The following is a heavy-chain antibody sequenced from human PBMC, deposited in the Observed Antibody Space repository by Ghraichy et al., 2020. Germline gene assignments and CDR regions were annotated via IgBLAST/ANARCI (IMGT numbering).Heavy chain of an antibody. CDR1: GGSIRSYC. CDR2: IYYSGST. J-gene: IGHJ5*02. CDR3: ARHRPYNWNYVGWFDP. D-gene: IGHD1-7*01. Sequence: LSLPCAVSGGSIRSYCLSWIRQPPGKGLEWIGYIYYSGSTNYNPSLKSRVTISVDTSKNQFSLRLSSVTAADTAVYYCARHRPYNWNYVGWFDPWGQGTLVTVSS. V-gene: IGHV4-59*08.